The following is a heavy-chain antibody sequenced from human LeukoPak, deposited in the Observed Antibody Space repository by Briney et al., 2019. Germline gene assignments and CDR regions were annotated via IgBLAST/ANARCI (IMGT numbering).Heavy chain of an antibody. CDR3: AKGPTSVAGDY. D-gene: IGHD6-19*01. J-gene: IGHJ4*02. V-gene: IGHV3-30*18. CDR2: ISYDGSNK. CDR1: GFTFSSYG. Sequence: PGRSLRLSCAASGFTFSSYGMHWVRQAPGKGLEWVAVISYDGSNKYYADSVKGRFTISRDNSKNTLYLQMNSLRAEDTAVYYCAKGPTSVAGDYWGRGTLVTVSS.